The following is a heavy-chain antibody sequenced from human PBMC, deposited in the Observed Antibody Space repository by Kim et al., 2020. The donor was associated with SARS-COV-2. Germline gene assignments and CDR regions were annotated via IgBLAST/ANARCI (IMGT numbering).Heavy chain of an antibody. Sequence: GGSLRLSCAASGFTFSSYAMSWVRQAPGKGLEWVSAISGSGGSTYYADSVKGRFTISRDNSKNTLYLQMNSLRAEDTAVYYCAKVISRYCSGGSCYGLDYWGQGTLVTVSS. J-gene: IGHJ4*02. CDR2: ISGSGGST. CDR3: AKVISRYCSGGSCYGLDY. D-gene: IGHD2-15*01. CDR1: GFTFSSYA. V-gene: IGHV3-23*01.